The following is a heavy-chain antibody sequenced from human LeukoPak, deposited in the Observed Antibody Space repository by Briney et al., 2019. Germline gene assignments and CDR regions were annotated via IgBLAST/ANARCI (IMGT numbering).Heavy chain of an antibody. J-gene: IGHJ5*02. CDR3: ARGNRRGNLRSDYYGSGSYYRTSNWFDP. CDR1: GGSISSYY. D-gene: IGHD3-10*01. CDR2: IYYSGST. V-gene: IGHV4-59*12. Sequence: SETLSLTCTVSGGSISSYYWSWIRQPPGKGLEWIGYIYYSGSTNYNPPLKSRVTISVDTSKNQFSLKLSSVTAADTAVYYCARGNRRGNLRSDYYGSGSYYRTSNWFDPWGQGTLVTVSS.